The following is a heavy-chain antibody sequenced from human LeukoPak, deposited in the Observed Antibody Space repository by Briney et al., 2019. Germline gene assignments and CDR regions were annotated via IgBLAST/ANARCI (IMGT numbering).Heavy chain of an antibody. Sequence: PGGSLRLSCAASGFTFSSYAMSWVRQAPGKGLEWVSAISGSGGSTYYADSVKGRFTISRDNSKNTLYLQMNSLRAEDTAVYYCAKDGVRGRGSNYYDSSGYYRNNYYYYMDVWGKGTTVTVSS. CDR2: ISGSGGST. CDR1: GFTFSSYA. V-gene: IGHV3-23*01. J-gene: IGHJ6*03. CDR3: AKDGVRGRGSNYYDSSGYYRNNYYYYMDV. D-gene: IGHD3-22*01.